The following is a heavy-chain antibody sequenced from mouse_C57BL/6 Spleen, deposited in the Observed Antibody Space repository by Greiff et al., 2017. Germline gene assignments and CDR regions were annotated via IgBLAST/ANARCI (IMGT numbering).Heavy chain of an antibody. D-gene: IGHD3-1*01. J-gene: IGHJ2*01. CDR2: IDPSDSYT. Sequence: QVQLQQPGAELVKPGASVKLSCKASGYTFTSYWMQWVKQRPGQGLEWIGEIDPSDSYTNYNQKFKGKATLTVDTSSSTAYMQLSSLTSEDSAVYYCARNRGGYYFDYWGQGTTLTVSS. CDR3: ARNRGGYYFDY. V-gene: IGHV1-50*01. CDR1: GYTFTSYW.